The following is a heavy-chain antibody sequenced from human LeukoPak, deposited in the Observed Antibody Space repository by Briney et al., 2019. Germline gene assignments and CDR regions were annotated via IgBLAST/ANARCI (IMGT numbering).Heavy chain of an antibody. CDR2: ISGSGGST. D-gene: IGHD6-19*01. V-gene: IGHV3-23*01. Sequence: PGGSLRLSCAASGFTFSSYAMSWARQAPGKGLEWVSAISGSGGSTYYADSVKGRFTISRDNSKNTLYLQMNSLRAEDTAVYYCAKDPGIAVAGIGDYWGQGTLVTVSS. CDR3: AKDPGIAVAGIGDY. CDR1: GFTFSSYA. J-gene: IGHJ4*02.